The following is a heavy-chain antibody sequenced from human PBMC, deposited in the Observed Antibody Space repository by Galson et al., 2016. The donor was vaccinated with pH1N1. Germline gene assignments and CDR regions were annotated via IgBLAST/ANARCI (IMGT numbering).Heavy chain of an antibody. V-gene: IGHV1-69*13. CDR1: GGTFSSYA. CDR3: ARGTGQYYYCYYMDV. J-gene: IGHJ6*03. Sequence: SVKVSCKASGGTFSSYAINWVRQAPGQGLEWMGGIIGIFGIPKYAQNFQGRVTITADESTRTAYMELSSLRSDDTAVYYCARGTGQYYYCYYMDVWDKGTTVIVSS. D-gene: IGHD3/OR15-3a*01. CDR2: IIGIFGIP.